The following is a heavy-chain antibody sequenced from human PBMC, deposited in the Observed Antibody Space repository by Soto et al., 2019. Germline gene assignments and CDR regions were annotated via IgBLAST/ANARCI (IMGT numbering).Heavy chain of an antibody. J-gene: IGHJ4*02. CDR1: GGSFSGYY. Sequence: SETLSLTCAVYGGSFSGYYWSWIRQPPGKGLEWIGEINHSGSTNYNPSLKSRVTISVDTSKNQFSLKLSSVTAADTAVYYCARRVEGFYYFDYWGQGTLVTVS. V-gene: IGHV4-34*01. D-gene: IGHD3-3*01. CDR2: INHSGST. CDR3: ARRVEGFYYFDY.